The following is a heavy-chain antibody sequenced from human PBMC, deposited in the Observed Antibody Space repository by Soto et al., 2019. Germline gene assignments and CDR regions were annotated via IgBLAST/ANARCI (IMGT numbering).Heavy chain of an antibody. CDR1: GGSMSEYF. Sequence: SETLSLTCSVSGGSMSEYFWRWIRQSPGKGLEWIGYIYYLGSTDYNPSLKSRVTISVDTSKRQFSLRLTSVTPADTAVYYCARDGYDGSGSPYPAYWGPGTQVTVSS. D-gene: IGHD3-10*01. V-gene: IGHV4-59*01. J-gene: IGHJ4*02. CDR2: IYYLGST. CDR3: ARDGYDGSGSPYPAY.